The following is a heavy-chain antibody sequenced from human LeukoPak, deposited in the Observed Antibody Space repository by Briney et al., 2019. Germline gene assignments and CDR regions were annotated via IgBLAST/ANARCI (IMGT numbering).Heavy chain of an antibody. D-gene: IGHD6-19*01. V-gene: IGHV3-9*01. CDR1: GSTVNNYA. CDR3: AKGYSSGPLGY. CDR2: IHWHTGSI. Sequence: GGSLRLSCVGSGSTVNNYAMHWVRQAPGKGLEWVSGIHWHTGSIGYADSVKGRFTISRDNAKNSLYLQMNSLRAEDTALYYCAKGYSSGPLGYWGQGTLVTVSS. J-gene: IGHJ4*02.